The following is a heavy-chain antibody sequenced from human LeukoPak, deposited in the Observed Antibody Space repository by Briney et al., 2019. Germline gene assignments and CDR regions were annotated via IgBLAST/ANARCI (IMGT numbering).Heavy chain of an antibody. V-gene: IGHV6-1*01. J-gene: IGHJ4*02. CDR3: ARDPTYYYGSGSYFYFDY. CDR1: GDSVSSNSAA. D-gene: IGHD3-10*01. CDR2: TYYRPKWYN. Sequence: SQTLSLTCAISGDSVSSNSAAWNWIRQSPSRGLEWLGRTYYRPKWYNDYAVFVKSRISINSDTYKNQFSLQLNSVTPEDTAVYYCARDPTYYYGSGSYFYFDYWGQGTLVTVSS.